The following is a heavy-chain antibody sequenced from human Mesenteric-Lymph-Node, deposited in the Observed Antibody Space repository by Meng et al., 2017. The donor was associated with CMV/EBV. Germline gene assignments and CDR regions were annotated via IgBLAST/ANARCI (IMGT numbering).Heavy chain of an antibody. V-gene: IGHV3-21*01. D-gene: IGHD6-19*01. Sequence: GESLKISCAASGFTFSSYSMNWVRQAPGKGLEWVSSISSSSSYIYYADSVKGRFTISRDNAKNSLYLQMNSLRAEDTAVYYCARDFRKYFSIGWHSFEYWGQGSPVTVSS. CDR3: ARDFRKYFSIGWHSFEY. CDR2: ISSSSSYI. J-gene: IGHJ4*02. CDR1: GFTFSSYS.